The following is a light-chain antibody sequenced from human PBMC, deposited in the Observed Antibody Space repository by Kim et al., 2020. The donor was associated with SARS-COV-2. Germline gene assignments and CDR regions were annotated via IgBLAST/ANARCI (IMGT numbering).Light chain of an antibody. CDR3: GTWDDSLTAVL. CDR1: TSNIGNNY. V-gene: IGLV1-51*01. J-gene: IGLJ3*02. Sequence: GKECIISYAGRTSNIGNNYVSWYQKFPGTAPTLLIYANNKRPSGIPDRFSASKSGTSATLAITGLQTGDEADYYCGTWDDSLTAVLFGGGTQLTVL. CDR2: ANN.